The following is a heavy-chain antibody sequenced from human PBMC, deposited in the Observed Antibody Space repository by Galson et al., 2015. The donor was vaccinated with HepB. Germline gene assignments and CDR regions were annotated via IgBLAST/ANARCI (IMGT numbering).Heavy chain of an antibody. Sequence: PALVKPTQTLTLTCTFSGFSLNTGGVGVGWIRQPPGKALEWLALFYWNDDKSYSPSLESRLTITKDTSKNQVVLTMTNTDPVDTATYYCAHRIYSSDGEGFDYWGQGTLVTVSS. J-gene: IGHJ4*02. CDR3: AHRIYSSDGEGFDY. CDR1: GFSLNTGGVG. CDR2: FYWNDDK. V-gene: IGHV2-5*01. D-gene: IGHD6-19*01.